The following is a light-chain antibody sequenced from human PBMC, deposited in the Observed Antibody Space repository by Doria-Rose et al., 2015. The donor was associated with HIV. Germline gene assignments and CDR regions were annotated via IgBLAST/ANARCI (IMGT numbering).Light chain of an antibody. J-gene: IGKJ1*01. CDR2: DGS. Sequence: FTQSPGTLSLSPGERATLSCRASQSFSSTYLAWYRQEPGQAPSLLIYDGSTRATGIPDRFSASGSGTDFTLTINRLEPEDFALYYCHQYGTSWTFGQGTKVEI. CDR3: HQYGTSWT. V-gene: IGKV3-20*01. CDR1: QSFSSTY.